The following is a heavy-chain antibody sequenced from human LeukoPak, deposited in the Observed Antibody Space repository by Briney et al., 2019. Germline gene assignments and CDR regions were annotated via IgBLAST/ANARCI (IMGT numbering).Heavy chain of an antibody. J-gene: IGHJ6*02. CDR2: IIPIFGTA. CDR1: GYTFTSYA. CDR3: ATRVTHVSPSYYYYGMDV. V-gene: IGHV1-69*13. D-gene: IGHD2-21*02. Sequence: RASVKVSCKASGYTFTSYAISWVRQAPGQGLEWMGGIIPIFGTANYAQKFQGRVTITADESTSTAYMELSSLRSEDTAVYYCATRVTHVSPSYYYYGMDVWGQGTTVTVSS.